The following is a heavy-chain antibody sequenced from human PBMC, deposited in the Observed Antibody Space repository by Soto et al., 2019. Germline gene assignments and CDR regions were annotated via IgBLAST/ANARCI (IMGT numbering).Heavy chain of an antibody. CDR2: VYYSAGA. CDR1: FDPFANTHSY. CDR3: LRVVEAATRHTDSDS. V-gene: IGHV4-39*01. Sequence: PSESLSLSCGITFDPFANTHSYCGWVDHPSAKGLEFIGSVYYSAGAYYSPSLKSRVTVSVDTSKNQLSLRVNSVTAADTAVYYCLRVVEAATRHTDSDSWGQG. D-gene: IGHD2-15*01. J-gene: IGHJ4*02.